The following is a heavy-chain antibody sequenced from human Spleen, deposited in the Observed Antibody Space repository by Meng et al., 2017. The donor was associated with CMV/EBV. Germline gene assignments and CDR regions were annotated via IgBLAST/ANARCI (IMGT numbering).Heavy chain of an antibody. D-gene: IGHD3-10*01. V-gene: IGHV1-2*04. CDR2: INPHSGGT. CDR1: GYTFTDYY. Sequence: QVQLVQSGAEVEKPGASVMDSCKASGYTFTDYYVHWVRKAPGQGLEWMGWINPHSGGTNYEQKFQGWVTLTRDTSITIAYMELTRLKSDDTAVYYCARGGGTVVRAVDNWFDPWGQGTLVTV. J-gene: IGHJ5*02. CDR3: ARGGGTVVRAVDNWFDP.